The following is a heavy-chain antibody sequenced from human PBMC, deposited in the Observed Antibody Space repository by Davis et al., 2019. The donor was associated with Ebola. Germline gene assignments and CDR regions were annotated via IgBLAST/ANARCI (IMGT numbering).Heavy chain of an antibody. CDR1: GFTFSSYG. CDR3: AKDTETTYYYDSSGCFDY. V-gene: IGHV3-30*02. Sequence: GESLKISCAASGFTFSSYGMHWVRQAPGKGLEWVAFIRYDGSNKYYADSVKGRFTISRDNSKNTLYLQMNSLRAEDTAVYYCAKDTETTYYYDSSGCFDYWGQGTLVTVSS. J-gene: IGHJ4*02. CDR2: IRYDGSNK. D-gene: IGHD3-22*01.